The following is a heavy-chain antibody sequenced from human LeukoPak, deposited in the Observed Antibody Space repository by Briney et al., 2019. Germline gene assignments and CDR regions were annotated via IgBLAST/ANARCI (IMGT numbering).Heavy chain of an antibody. J-gene: IGHJ4*02. CDR1: GYTFTGYY. D-gene: IGHD3-22*01. Sequence: GASVKVSCKASGYTFTGYYMHWVRQAPGQGLEWMGRINPNSGGTNYAQKFQGRVTMTRDTSISTAYMELSRLRSDDTAVYCCASPHYYDSSGQARGDYWGQGTLVTVSS. CDR3: ASPHYYDSSGQARGDY. V-gene: IGHV1-2*06. CDR2: INPNSGGT.